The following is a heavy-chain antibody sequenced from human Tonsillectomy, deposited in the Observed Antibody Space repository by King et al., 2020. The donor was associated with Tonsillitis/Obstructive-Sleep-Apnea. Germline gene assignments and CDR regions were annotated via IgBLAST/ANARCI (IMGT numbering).Heavy chain of an antibody. J-gene: IGHJ3*02. CDR3: ATMGIQLWLGAFDI. Sequence: LQLQESGPGLVKPSETLSLTCTVSGGSISSYYWSWLRQPPGKGLEWIGYIYYSGSTNYNPSLKSRVTISVDTSKNQFSLKLSSVTAADTAVYYCATMGIQLWLGAFDIWGQGTMVTVSS. CDR2: IYYSGST. V-gene: IGHV4-59*08. CDR1: GGSISSYY. D-gene: IGHD5-18*01.